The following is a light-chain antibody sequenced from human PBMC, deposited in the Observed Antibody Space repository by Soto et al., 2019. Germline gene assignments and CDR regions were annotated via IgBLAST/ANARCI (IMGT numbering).Light chain of an antibody. CDR1: QGIYSR. CDR2: ATS. CDR3: QQTDDFPLT. Sequence: EIQMSQSPSSVSASVGVKVTLTSPATQGIYSRGASYPQTPAKDPELLTYATSTLQHGVPSRFSGSRFGTDFTLATGSLQHEDSESDFCQQTDDFPLTFGGATKADIK. J-gene: IGKJ4*01. V-gene: IGKV1D-12*01.